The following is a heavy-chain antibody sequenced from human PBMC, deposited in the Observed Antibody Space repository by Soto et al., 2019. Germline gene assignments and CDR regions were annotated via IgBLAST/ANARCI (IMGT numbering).Heavy chain of an antibody. D-gene: IGHD6-19*01. Sequence: PGGSLRLSCAASGFTFSSYNMNWVRQAPGKGLEWVSSISSSSSYIYYADSVKGRFTISRDNAKNSLYLQMNSLRAEDTAVYYCARGDWGAVAGYYYYYGMDVWGQGTTVTVSS. CDR3: ARGDWGAVAGYYYYYGMDV. CDR2: ISSSSSYI. J-gene: IGHJ6*02. CDR1: GFTFSSYN. V-gene: IGHV3-21*01.